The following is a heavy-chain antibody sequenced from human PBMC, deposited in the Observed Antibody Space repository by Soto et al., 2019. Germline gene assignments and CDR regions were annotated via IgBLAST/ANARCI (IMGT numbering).Heavy chain of an antibody. D-gene: IGHD1-26*01. Sequence: SVKVSCKTSGGTFSTYSIVWVRQAPGEGLEWMGGIIPIFGTANYAQKFQDRVTITADKSTNTAFMELSSLKSEDTAMYYCASSSGNNYGVGTNYYFDYWGQGTLVTSPQ. CDR2: IIPIFGTA. CDR1: GGTFSTYS. CDR3: ASSSGNNYGVGTNYYFDY. J-gene: IGHJ4*02. V-gene: IGHV1-69*06.